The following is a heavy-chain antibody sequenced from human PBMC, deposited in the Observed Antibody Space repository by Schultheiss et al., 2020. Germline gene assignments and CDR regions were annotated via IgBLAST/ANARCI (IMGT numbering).Heavy chain of an antibody. CDR1: GGSISSSSYY. CDR2: IYYSGST. D-gene: IGHD3-9*01. Sequence: SETLSLTGTVSGGSISSSSYYWGWIRQPPGKGLEWIGSIYYSGSTYYNPSLKSRVTISVDTSKNQFSLKLSSVTAADTAVYYCATNQGKLRYFDWLYYYYGMDVWGQGTTVTFSS. J-gene: IGHJ6*02. CDR3: ATNQGKLRYFDWLYYYYGMDV. V-gene: IGHV4-39*01.